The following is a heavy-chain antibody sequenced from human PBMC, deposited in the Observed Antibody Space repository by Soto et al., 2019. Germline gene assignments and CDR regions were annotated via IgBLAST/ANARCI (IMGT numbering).Heavy chain of an antibody. CDR2: IKQDGSEK. CDR1: GFTFSSYW. V-gene: IGHV3-7*04. Sequence: PGGSLRLSCAASGFTFSSYWMSWVRQAPGKGLEWVANIKQDGSEKYYVDSVKGRFTISRDNAKNSLYLQMNSLRAEDTAVYYCARNHRPLWHGGYYYGMDVWGQGTTVTVSS. D-gene: IGHD3-16*01. CDR3: ARNHRPLWHGGYYYGMDV. J-gene: IGHJ6*02.